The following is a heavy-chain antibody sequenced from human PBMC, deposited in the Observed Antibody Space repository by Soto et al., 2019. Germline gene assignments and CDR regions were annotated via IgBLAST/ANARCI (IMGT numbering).Heavy chain of an antibody. J-gene: IGHJ3*02. V-gene: IGHV3-48*02. Sequence: GGSLRLSCAASGFTFSIFSMSWVRQAPGKGLEWISYVNAAANDIYCTDYVGGRFTISRDNAKNSLYLKMNRLREDDTAVFYFVRDRMWEQWLGPHDAFEIWGQGTMVTVSS. D-gene: IGHD6-19*01. CDR3: VRDRMWEQWLGPHDAFEI. CDR1: GFTFSIFS. CDR2: VNAAANDI.